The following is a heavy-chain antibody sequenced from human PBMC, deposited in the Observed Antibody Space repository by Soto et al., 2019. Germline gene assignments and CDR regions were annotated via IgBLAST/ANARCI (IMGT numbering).Heavy chain of an antibody. D-gene: IGHD3-16*01. V-gene: IGHV4-31*03. J-gene: IGHJ5*01. Sequence: PSETLSLTCTVSGGSISSGGYYWSWIRQHPGKGLEWIGYIFHSGSTYYNPSLRSRVATSFDTSKNQFAPNLTSVAAADTAVYYCARGGHEDNWFDPWGQGTLVTVSS. CDR3: ARGGHEDNWFDP. CDR2: IFHSGST. CDR1: GGSISSGGYY.